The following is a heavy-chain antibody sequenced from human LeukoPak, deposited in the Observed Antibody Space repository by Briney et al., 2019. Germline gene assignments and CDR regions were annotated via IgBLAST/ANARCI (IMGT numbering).Heavy chain of an antibody. CDR1: GFTFGSYA. D-gene: IGHD6-19*01. CDR3: VKLSSGSGSKFGFDS. V-gene: IGHV3-23*01. Sequence: GQSLRLSCAASGFTFGSYAMSWVRQTPGKSLEWVSIITNGGGTTYYADSVRGRFTISRDNSKNMLHLQMNSLGVEDPAVYYCVKLSSGSGSKFGFDSWGQGTLVTVSS. J-gene: IGHJ4*02. CDR2: ITNGGGTT.